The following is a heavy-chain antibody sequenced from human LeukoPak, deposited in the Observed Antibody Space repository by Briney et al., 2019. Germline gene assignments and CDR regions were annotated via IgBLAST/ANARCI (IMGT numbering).Heavy chain of an antibody. CDR1: GFTFSTYD. J-gene: IGHJ5*02. V-gene: IGHV3-13*01. CDR2: IGNAGDT. Sequence: GGSLRLSCAASGFTFSTYDMHWVRQATGKGLEWVSAIGNAGDTYYVGSVKGRFTISRENAKNFLLLQMNSLRAGDTAVYYCARGNILTGYTAWGQGTLVTVSS. D-gene: IGHD3-9*01. CDR3: ARGNILTGYTA.